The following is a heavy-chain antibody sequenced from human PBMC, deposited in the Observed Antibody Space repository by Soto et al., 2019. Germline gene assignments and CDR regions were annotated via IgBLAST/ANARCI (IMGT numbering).Heavy chain of an antibody. CDR3: ARARVWFGELLPANNWFDP. Sequence: SETLSLTCTVSGGSISSGGYYWSWIRQHPGKGLEWIGYIYYSGSTYYNPSLKSRVTISVDTSKNQFSLKLSSVTAADTAVYYCARARVWFGELLPANNWFDPWGQGTLVTVSS. J-gene: IGHJ5*02. CDR1: GGSISSGGYY. D-gene: IGHD3-10*01. CDR2: IYYSGST. V-gene: IGHV4-31*03.